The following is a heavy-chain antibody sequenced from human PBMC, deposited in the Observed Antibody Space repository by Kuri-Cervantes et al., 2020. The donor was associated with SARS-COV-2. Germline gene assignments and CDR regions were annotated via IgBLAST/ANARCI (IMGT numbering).Heavy chain of an antibody. CDR3: RYSGWSGPYYYYMDV. J-gene: IGHJ6*03. CDR1: GGSISSSSYY. D-gene: IGHD3-3*01. CDR2: IYYSGST. V-gene: IGHV4-39*01. Sequence: SETLSLICTVSGGSISSSSYYWGWIRQLPGKGLEWIGSIYYSGSTYYNPSLKSRVTISVDTSKNQFSLKLSSVTAADTAVYYCRYSGWSGPYYYYMDVWGKGTTVTVSS.